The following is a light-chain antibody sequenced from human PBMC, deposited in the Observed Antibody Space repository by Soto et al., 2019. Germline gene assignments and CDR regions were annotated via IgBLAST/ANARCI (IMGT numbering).Light chain of an antibody. CDR3: GSWDSSLSAYV. J-gene: IGLJ1*01. Sequence: QSVLTQPPSASGTPGQRVTISCSGSSSNIGRYTVNWYQQLPGTAPTLLIFGNDNRPSGVPDRFSGSRSGTSASLAITGLQAEDEADYYCGSWDSSLSAYVFGTGTKVTV. CDR2: GND. V-gene: IGLV1-44*01. CDR1: SSNIGRYT.